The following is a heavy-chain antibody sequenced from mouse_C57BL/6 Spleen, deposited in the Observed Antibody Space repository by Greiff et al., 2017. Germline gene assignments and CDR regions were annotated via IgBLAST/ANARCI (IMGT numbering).Heavy chain of an antibody. Sequence: EVKLQESGPGLVKPSQSLSLTCSVTGYSITSGYYWNWIRQFPGNKLEWMGYISYDGSNNYNPSLKNRITITRDTSKNQFFLKLNSVTTEDTATYDCARDHLGVFDYWGQGTTLTVSS. CDR2: ISYDGSN. D-gene: IGHD4-1*01. CDR3: ARDHLGVFDY. CDR1: GYSITSGYY. V-gene: IGHV3-6*01. J-gene: IGHJ2*01.